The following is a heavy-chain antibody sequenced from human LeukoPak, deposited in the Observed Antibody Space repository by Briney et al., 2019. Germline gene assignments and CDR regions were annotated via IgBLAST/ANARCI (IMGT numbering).Heavy chain of an antibody. CDR2: INHSGST. V-gene: IGHV4-34*01. CDR3: ARACRVAARPYYYYYMDV. Sequence: SETLSLTCAVYGGSFSGYYWSWLRQPPGKGLEWIGEINHSGSTNYNPSLKSRVTISVDTSKNQFSLKLSSVTAADTAVYYCARACRVAARPYYYYYMDVWGKGTTVTVSS. D-gene: IGHD6-6*01. J-gene: IGHJ6*03. CDR1: GGSFSGYY.